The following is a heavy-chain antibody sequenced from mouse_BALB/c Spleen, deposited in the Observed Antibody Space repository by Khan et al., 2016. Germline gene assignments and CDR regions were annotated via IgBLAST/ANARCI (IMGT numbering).Heavy chain of an antibody. CDR3: VRHNTTAWFAY. D-gene: IGHD1-1*01. CDR1: GFTFNTYA. CDR2: IRSKSNNYAP. V-gene: IGHV10-1*02. Sequence: EVELVESGGGLVQPKGSLKLSCAASGFTFNTYALNWVRQAPGKGLEWVARIRSKSNNYAPYYADSVKDRFTNSRDDSQSMLYLQMKKLKTEDTAMYYCVRHNTTAWFAYWGQGTLVTVSA. J-gene: IGHJ3*01.